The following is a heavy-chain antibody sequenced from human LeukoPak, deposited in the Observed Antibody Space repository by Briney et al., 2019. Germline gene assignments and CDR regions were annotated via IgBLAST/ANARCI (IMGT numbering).Heavy chain of an antibody. J-gene: IGHJ5*02. CDR1: GYSISAISN. CDR2: FYHGGST. CDR3: ARHGYYCHDL. D-gene: IGHD3-3*01. V-gene: IGHV4-38-2*02. Sequence: SETLSLTCTVSGYSISAISNWGWIRQSPGKGLEWIGSFYHGGSTYYNPSLRSRVTISVDTSKNQFSLKLTSVTAADTAVYYCARHGYYCHDLWGQGTLVTVSS.